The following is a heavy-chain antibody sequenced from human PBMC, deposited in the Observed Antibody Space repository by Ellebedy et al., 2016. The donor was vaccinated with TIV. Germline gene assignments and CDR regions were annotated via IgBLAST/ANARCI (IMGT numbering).Heavy chain of an antibody. J-gene: IGHJ4*02. D-gene: IGHD1-26*01. CDR1: GGTFSHYA. Sequence: AASVKVSCKASGGTFSHYAFNWVRQAPGQGLEWMGRIIPILGVADYAQNFQGRVTFTADKYTTTAYMELSSLRSEDTAVYYCARWGGSSGRFQGPYDFWGQGTLVAVSS. CDR3: ARWGGSSGRFQGPYDF. V-gene: IGHV1-69*04. CDR2: IIPILGVA.